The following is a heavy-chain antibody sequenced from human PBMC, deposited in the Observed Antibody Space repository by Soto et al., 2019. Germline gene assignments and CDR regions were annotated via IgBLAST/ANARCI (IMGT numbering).Heavy chain of an antibody. CDR2: ISTYKGNT. Sequence: QVQLVQSGPEVKKPGASVKVSCKTSGYTFTSYGISWVRQAPGQGLEWMGWISTYKGNTNYAQKFQGRVTMTTDTSTSTAYMELRSLRSDDTAVYYCTTRSPPFDYWGQGTLVTVSS. CDR3: TTRSPPFDY. V-gene: IGHV1-18*01. CDR1: GYTFTSYG. J-gene: IGHJ4*02.